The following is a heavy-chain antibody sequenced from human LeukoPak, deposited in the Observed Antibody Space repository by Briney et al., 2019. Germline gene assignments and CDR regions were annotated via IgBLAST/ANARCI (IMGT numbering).Heavy chain of an antibody. CDR2: VSTGSDYT. CDR3: ARVFRPSRTVFIIRGAFDI. Sequence: PGGSLRLSCAASGFTFSSYAMHWVRQAPGKGLEWVSSVSTGSDYTYYADSVKGRFTISRDNDKNSLYLQMNSLRVEDTAVYYCARVFRPSRTVFIIRGAFDIWGQGTMVTVSS. V-gene: IGHV3-21*01. J-gene: IGHJ3*02. CDR1: GFTFSSYA. D-gene: IGHD3-3*01.